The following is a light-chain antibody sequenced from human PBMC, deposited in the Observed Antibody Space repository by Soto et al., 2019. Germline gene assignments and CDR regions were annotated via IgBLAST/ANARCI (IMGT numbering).Light chain of an antibody. CDR2: AAS. J-gene: IGKJ2*01. CDR3: QQSYSPPYT. Sequence: DFQLTQSPSSLSASVGDRVTITCRASQSISFHLNWYQQKPGKAPNLLFYAASSLQSGVPSRFSGSGSETDFTLTISSLHPEDFATYYCQQSYSPPYTFGPGTKLEVK. CDR1: QSISFH. V-gene: IGKV1-39*01.